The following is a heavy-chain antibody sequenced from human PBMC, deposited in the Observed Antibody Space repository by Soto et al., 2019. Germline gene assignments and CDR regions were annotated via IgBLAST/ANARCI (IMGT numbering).Heavy chain of an antibody. V-gene: IGHV3-30-3*01. CDR2: ISNDGSNK. D-gene: IGHD4-17*01. CDR3: ARGLYGDYDYYYGMDV. Sequence: QVELVESGGGVVQPGRSLRLSCAASGFTYSTDEIHWVRQAPGKGLEWMAVISNDGSNKHHADSVKGRFTISRDNSKNTLYLQMNSLRAEDTVVYYCARGLYGDYDYYYGMDVWGQGTTVTVSS. CDR1: GFTYSTDE. J-gene: IGHJ6*02.